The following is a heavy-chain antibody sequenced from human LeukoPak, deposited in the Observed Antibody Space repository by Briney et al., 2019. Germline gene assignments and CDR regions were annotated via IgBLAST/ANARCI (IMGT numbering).Heavy chain of an antibody. CDR1: GLTFSSYE. CDR3: ATQGRSAISGI. V-gene: IGHV3-48*03. J-gene: IGHJ3*02. CDR2: ISSRGGTI. D-gene: IGHD3-3*01. Sequence: GGSLRLSCAASGLTFSSYEMNWVRQAPGKGLEWISYISSRGGTIYHADSVKGRFTVSRDNAKNSLYLQMNSLRAEDTAVYYCATQGRSAISGIWGQGTMVTVSS.